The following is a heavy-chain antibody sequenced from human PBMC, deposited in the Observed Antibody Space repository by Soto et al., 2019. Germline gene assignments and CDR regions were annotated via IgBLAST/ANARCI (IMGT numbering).Heavy chain of an antibody. CDR1: GFTFSGSA. D-gene: IGHD3-22*01. V-gene: IGHV3-73*02. Sequence: EVQLVESGGGLVQPGGSLKLSCAASGFTFSGSAMHWVRQASGKGLEWVGRIRSKANSYATAYAASVKGRFTISRDDSKNTAYLQVNSLKTEDTAVYYCTSAPFSHHYDSSGYYYFDYWGQGTLVTVSS. CDR3: TSAPFSHHYDSSGYYYFDY. J-gene: IGHJ4*02. CDR2: IRSKANSYAT.